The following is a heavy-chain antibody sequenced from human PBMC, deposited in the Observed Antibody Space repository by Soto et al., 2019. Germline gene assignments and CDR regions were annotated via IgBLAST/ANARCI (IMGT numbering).Heavy chain of an antibody. J-gene: IGHJ4*02. CDR1: GTSLSGLP. CDR2: LDYEEGER. V-gene: IGHV1-24*01. Sequence: ASVKVSCKVSGTSLSGLPMHWVRQAPGKGLEWMGSLDYEEGERSFAHRFQGRLTVTEDTSTDTAYMELSSLMSEDTAVYYCAAGVTTFDYWGQGALVTVSS. CDR3: AAGVTTFDY. D-gene: IGHD4-17*01.